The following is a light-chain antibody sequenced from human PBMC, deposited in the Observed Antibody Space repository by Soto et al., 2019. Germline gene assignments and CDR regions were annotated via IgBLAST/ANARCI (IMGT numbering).Light chain of an antibody. V-gene: IGKV3-15*01. Sequence: EIVMTQSTATLSVSPGERATLSCRASQSVSSNLAWYQQKPGQAPRLLIYGASTRSTGIPARFSGSGSGTEFTLTISSLQSKDFAVYYCQQYNNWPKTFGQGTKVEIK. CDR1: QSVSSN. CDR3: QQYNNWPKT. J-gene: IGKJ1*01. CDR2: GAS.